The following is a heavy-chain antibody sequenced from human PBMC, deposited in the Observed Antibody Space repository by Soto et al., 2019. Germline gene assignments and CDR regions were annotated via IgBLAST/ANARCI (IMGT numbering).Heavy chain of an antibody. J-gene: IGHJ6*02. CDR2: IYHGGST. Sequence: SETLSLTCTVSGDSISSTRWWSWVRQSPGKGLEWIGDIYHGGSTNYNPSLKSRFTISMEKSKNQFSLKLSSVTAADTAVYYCARVPRAGYSSSWYPLNYYYYGMDVWGQGTTVTISS. CDR3: ARVPRAGYSSSWYPLNYYYYGMDV. CDR1: GDSISSTRW. V-gene: IGHV4-4*02. D-gene: IGHD6-13*01.